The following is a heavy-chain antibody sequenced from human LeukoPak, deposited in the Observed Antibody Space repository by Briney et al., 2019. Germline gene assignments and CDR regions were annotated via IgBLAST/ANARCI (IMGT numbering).Heavy chain of an antibody. V-gene: IGHV3-74*01. Sequence: GGSLRLSCAASGFTFNFYWMHWVRQAPGKGLLWVSRINSDGSSTSYADSVKGRFTISRDNAKNTLYLQMSSLRVEDTAVYYCAKRDRPCSGDCSAPYYFDYWGQGTLVTVSS. J-gene: IGHJ4*02. CDR1: GFTFNFYW. CDR3: AKRDRPCSGDCSAPYYFDY. CDR2: INSDGSST. D-gene: IGHD2-21*02.